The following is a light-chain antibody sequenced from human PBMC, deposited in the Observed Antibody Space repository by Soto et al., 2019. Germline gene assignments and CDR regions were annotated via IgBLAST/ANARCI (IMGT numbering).Light chain of an antibody. Sequence: DFVMSQSPDSLAVSLGERATINCKSSQSVLSSSNNRNYLAWYQQKPGQPPKLLINWASTRESGVPDRFTGSGSGADFTLTISSLQAEDVAVCYCQQYYGAPLTFGQGTKVEI. CDR2: WAS. V-gene: IGKV4-1*01. J-gene: IGKJ1*01. CDR1: QSVLSSSNNRNY. CDR3: QQYYGAPLT.